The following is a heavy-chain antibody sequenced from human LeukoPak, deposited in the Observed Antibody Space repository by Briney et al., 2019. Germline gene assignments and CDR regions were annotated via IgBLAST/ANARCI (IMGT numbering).Heavy chain of an antibody. V-gene: IGHV3-30-3*01. J-gene: IGHJ4*02. D-gene: IGHD7-27*01. Sequence: GGSLRLSCAASGFTFSSYAMHWVRQAPGKGLEWVAVISYDGSNKYYADSVKGRFTISRDNSKNTLYLQMNSLRAEDTAVYYCARDSLTGALFDYWGQGTPVTVSS. CDR2: ISYDGSNK. CDR3: ARDSLTGALFDY. CDR1: GFTFSSYA.